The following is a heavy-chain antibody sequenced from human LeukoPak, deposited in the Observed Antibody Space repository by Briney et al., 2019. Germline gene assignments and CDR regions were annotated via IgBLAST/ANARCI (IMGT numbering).Heavy chain of an antibody. CDR3: AAPGGGGSYSDAFDI. V-gene: IGHV1-58*02. CDR1: GSTFTSSA. J-gene: IGHJ3*02. D-gene: IGHD1-26*01. CDR2: IVVGSGNT. Sequence: ASVKVSCKASGSTFTSSAMQWVRQARGQRLEWIGWIVVGSGNTNYAQKFQERVTITRDMSTSTAYMELSSLRSEDTAVYYCAAPGGGGSYSDAFDIWGQGTMVTVSS.